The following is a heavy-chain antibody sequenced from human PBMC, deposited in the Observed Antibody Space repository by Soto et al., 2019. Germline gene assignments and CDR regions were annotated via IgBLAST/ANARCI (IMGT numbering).Heavy chain of an antibody. D-gene: IGHD3-10*01. CDR1: GGSISSGGYY. Sequence: QVQLQESGPGLVKPSQTLSLTCTVSGGSISSGGYYWSWIRQHPGKGLEWIGYIYYSGSTYYNPSLKSRVXXSXDXXKNQFSLKLSSVTAADTAVYYCARDPANLWFGETVWGQGTLVTVSS. CDR3: ARDPANLWFGETV. CDR2: IYYSGST. J-gene: IGHJ4*02. V-gene: IGHV4-31*03.